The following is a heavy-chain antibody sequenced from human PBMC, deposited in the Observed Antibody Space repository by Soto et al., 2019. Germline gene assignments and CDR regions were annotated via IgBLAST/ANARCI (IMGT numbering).Heavy chain of an antibody. V-gene: IGHV4-59*01. CDR3: ARDPHY. CDR2: IYSSGST. Sequence: SETLSVTWTVSGGSIGGYCWSWIRQPPGKGLEWIGFIYSSGSTNYNPSLKSRVTMSIDTSKNQFSLKLTSVTAADTAVYYCARDPHYWGQGTLVTVSS. J-gene: IGHJ4*02. CDR1: GGSIGGYC.